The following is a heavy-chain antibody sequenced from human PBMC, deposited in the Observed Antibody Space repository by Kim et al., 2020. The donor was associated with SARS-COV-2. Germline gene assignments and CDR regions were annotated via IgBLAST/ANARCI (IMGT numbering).Heavy chain of an antibody. D-gene: IGHD6-19*01. J-gene: IGHJ2*01. Sequence: GGSLRLSCAASGFTFSSYSMNWVRQAPGKGLEWVSSISSSSSYIYYADSVKGRFTISRDNAKNSLYLQMNSLRAEDTAVYYCARDPVAVAGMDWYFDLWGRGTLVTVSS. CDR3: ARDPVAVAGMDWYFDL. CDR2: ISSSSSYI. CDR1: GFTFSSYS. V-gene: IGHV3-21*01.